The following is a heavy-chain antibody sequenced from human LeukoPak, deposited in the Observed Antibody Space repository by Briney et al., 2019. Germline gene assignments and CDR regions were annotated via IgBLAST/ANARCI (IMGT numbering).Heavy chain of an antibody. Sequence: GESLKISRKGSGYSFANYWIGWVRQMPGKGLEWMGIIYPGDSDTRYSPSFQGQVTISADKSISTAYLQWRSLKASDTAMYYCASGAYCGGDCYSGALDIWGQGTMVTVSS. V-gene: IGHV5-51*01. D-gene: IGHD2-21*02. CDR2: IYPGDSDT. CDR3: ASGAYCGGDCYSGALDI. CDR1: GYSFANYW. J-gene: IGHJ3*02.